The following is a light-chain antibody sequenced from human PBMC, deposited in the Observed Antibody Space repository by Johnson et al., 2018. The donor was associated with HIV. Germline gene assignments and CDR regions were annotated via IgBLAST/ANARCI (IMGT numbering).Light chain of an antibody. CDR2: DNN. CDR1: SSNIGNNY. V-gene: IGLV1-51*01. J-gene: IGLJ1*01. Sequence: QSVLTQPPSVSAAPGQKVTISCSGSSSNIGNNYVSWYQQLPGTAPKLLIYDNNKRPSGIPDLFSGSKSGTSATLGITGLQTGDEADYYCGTWDSRLSAGHIFGTGTKVTVL. CDR3: GTWDSRLSAGHI.